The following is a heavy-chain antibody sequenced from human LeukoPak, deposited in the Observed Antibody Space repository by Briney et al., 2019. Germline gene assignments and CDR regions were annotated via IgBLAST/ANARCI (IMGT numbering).Heavy chain of an antibody. CDR2: TSSDLNVK. J-gene: IGHJ4*02. V-gene: IGHV3-33*05. CDR1: GFAFSNYA. Sequence: GGSLRLSCAASGFAFSNYAMHWVRQAPGKGLEWVAVTSSDLNVKLYADSVKGRFTISRDNSRSTLYLQMNSLRPEDTAIYYCAREGYYGSGSPPSLYFDYWGQGTLVTVSS. D-gene: IGHD3-10*01. CDR3: AREGYYGSGSPPSLYFDY.